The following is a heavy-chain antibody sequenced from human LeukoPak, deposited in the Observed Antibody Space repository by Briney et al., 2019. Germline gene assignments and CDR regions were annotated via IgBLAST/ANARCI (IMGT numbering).Heavy chain of an antibody. V-gene: IGHV1-2*02. J-gene: IGHJ4*02. CDR1: GYTFTGYY. D-gene: IGHD3-22*01. Sequence: GASVKVSCKASGYTFTGYYMHWVRQAPGQGLEWMGWINPNSGGTNYAQKFQGRVTMTRDTSISTAYMELSRLRSDDTAVYYCAREAEYYYDSSGYSNYWGQGTLVTVSS. CDR2: INPNSGGT. CDR3: AREAEYYYDSSGYSNY.